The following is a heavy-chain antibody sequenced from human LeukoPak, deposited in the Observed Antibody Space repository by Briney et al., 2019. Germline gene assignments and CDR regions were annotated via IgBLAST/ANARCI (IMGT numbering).Heavy chain of an antibody. J-gene: IGHJ4*02. D-gene: IGHD3-3*01. CDR1: GGSISSWGYY. Sequence: PVETLSLTCTVSGGSISSWGYYWSWIRQHPGKGLEWIGFIYDSRSVDFTPSLKSRGTISADTSKNQYSLKLSFVTAADTAVYYCARGSESDPVYFDHWGQGTLVTVSA. V-gene: IGHV4-31*03. CDR3: ARGSESDPVYFDH. CDR2: IYDSRSV.